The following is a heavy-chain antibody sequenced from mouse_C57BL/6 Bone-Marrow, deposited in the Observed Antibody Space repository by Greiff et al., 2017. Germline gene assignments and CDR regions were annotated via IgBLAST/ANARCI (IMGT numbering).Heavy chain of an antibody. CDR2: IWSDGST. J-gene: IGHJ4*01. CDR3: ARHARGLRGMDY. CDR1: GFSLTSYG. V-gene: IGHV2-6-1*01. Sequence: VKLMESGPGLVAPSQSLSITCTVSGFSLTSYGVHWVRQPPGKGLEWLVVIWSDGSTTYNSALKSRLSISKDNSKSQVFLKMNSLQTDDTAMYYCARHARGLRGMDYWGQGTSVTVSS. D-gene: IGHD1-1*01.